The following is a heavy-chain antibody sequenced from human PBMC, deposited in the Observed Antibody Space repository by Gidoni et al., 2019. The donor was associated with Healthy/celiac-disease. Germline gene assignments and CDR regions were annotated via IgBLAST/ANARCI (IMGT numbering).Heavy chain of an antibody. D-gene: IGHD3-10*01. CDR2: ISNDGSNK. CDR3: AKDLAYYGSGSYLRSYYGMDV. V-gene: IGHV3-30*18. Sequence: QVQLVESGGGVVQPGRSLRLSCAASGFNFSSYGMHWVRQAPGKGLEWVAVISNDGSNKDYADSVKGRFTISRDNSKNTLYLQMNSLRAEDTAVYYCAKDLAYYGSGSYLRSYYGMDVWGKGTTVTVSS. J-gene: IGHJ6*04. CDR1: GFNFSSYG.